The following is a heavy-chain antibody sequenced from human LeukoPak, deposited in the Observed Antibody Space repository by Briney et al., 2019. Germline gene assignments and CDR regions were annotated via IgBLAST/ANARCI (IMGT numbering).Heavy chain of an antibody. Sequence: GGSLRLSCAASGFTFDDYTMHWVRQAPGKGLEWVSLISWDGGSTYYADSVKGRFTISRDNSKSTLYLQMNSLRAEDTAVYYCAKTQYYYDSSGYYAPYYYYYYGMDVWGQGTTVTVSS. CDR3: AKTQYYYDSSGYYAPYYYYYYGMDV. CDR1: GFTFDDYT. V-gene: IGHV3-43*01. CDR2: ISWDGGST. D-gene: IGHD3-22*01. J-gene: IGHJ6*02.